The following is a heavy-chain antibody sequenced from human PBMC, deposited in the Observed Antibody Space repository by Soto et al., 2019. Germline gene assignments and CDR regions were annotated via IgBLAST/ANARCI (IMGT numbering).Heavy chain of an antibody. V-gene: IGHV1-69*01. CDR2: ILPVFDEL. Sequence: SVKVSCNVSGGPSKNYAIIWVRQAPGQGLEWVGGILPVFDELNYAPKLQGRVTITADEVTSTAHLELGSLTSEDTAVYFCARASDTSGYYYWGQGTLVTVSS. J-gene: IGHJ4*02. D-gene: IGHD3-22*01. CDR1: GGPSKNYA. CDR3: ARASDTSGYYY.